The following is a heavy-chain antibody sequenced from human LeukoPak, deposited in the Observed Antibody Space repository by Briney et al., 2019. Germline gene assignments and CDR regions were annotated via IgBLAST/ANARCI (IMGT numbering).Heavy chain of an antibody. V-gene: IGHV3-30*04. CDR2: ISYDGSNK. D-gene: IGHD3-22*01. CDR3: AKDVAAYYYDSSLDY. J-gene: IGHJ4*02. CDR1: GFTFSSYA. Sequence: PGRSLRLSCAASGFTFSSYAMHWVRQAPGKGLEWVAVISYDGSNKYYADSVKGRFTISRDNSKNTLYLQMNSLRAEDTAVYYCAKDVAAYYYDSSLDYWGQGTLVTVSS.